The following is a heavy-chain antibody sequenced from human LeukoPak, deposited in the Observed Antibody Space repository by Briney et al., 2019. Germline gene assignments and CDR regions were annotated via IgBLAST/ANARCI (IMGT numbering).Heavy chain of an antibody. V-gene: IGHV4-34*01. D-gene: IGHD2-2*01. CDR3: ARVSSTWYYYYGMDV. J-gene: IGHJ6*02. CDR1: GGSFSGYY. Sequence: SETLSLTCAVYGGSFSGYYWSWIRQPPGKGLEWIGEINHSGCTNYNPSLKSRVTISVDTSKNQFSLKLSSVTAADTAVYYCARVSSTWYYYYGMDVWGQGTTVTVSS. CDR2: INHSGCT.